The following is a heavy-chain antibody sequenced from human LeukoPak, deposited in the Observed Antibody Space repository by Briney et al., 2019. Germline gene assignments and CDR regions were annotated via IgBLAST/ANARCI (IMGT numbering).Heavy chain of an antibody. J-gene: IGHJ4*02. CDR1: GYTFTSYG. CDR2: ISAYNGNT. D-gene: IGHD6-19*01. CDR3: ARDPMAVAGSDFDY. Sequence: ASVKVSCKASGYTFTSYGISWVRQAPGQGLEWMGWISAYNGNTNYAQKLQGRVTMTTDTSTSTAYMELRSLRSGDTAVYYCARDPMAVAGSDFDYWGQGTLVTVSS. V-gene: IGHV1-18*01.